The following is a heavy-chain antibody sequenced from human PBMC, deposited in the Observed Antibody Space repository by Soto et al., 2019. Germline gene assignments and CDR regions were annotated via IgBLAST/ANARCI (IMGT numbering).Heavy chain of an antibody. CDR2: IYWDDDK. D-gene: IGHD6-13*01. V-gene: IGHV2-5*02. CDR3: AHSRGRSWHYDS. Sequence: QITLKESGPPLVKPTQTLTLTCTFSGFSLSSSGVGVGWIRQPPGKALVWLAVIYWDDDKQYSPSLKSRLTITKDTSKNQVVLTMTNMDPVDTATYYCAHSRGRSWHYDSWGPGTLVTVSS. CDR1: GFSLSSSGVG. J-gene: IGHJ4*02.